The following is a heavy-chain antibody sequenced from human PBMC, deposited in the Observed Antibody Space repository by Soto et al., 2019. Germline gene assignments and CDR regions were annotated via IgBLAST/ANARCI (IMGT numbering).Heavy chain of an antibody. CDR2: IYYSGST. J-gene: IGHJ4*02. D-gene: IGHD3-22*01. V-gene: IGHV4-31*03. CDR3: AMSRYYYDSSGALD. Sequence: LSLTCTVSGGSISSGGYYWSWIRQHPGKGLEWIGYIYYSGSTYYNPSLKSRVTISVDTSKNQFSLRLSSVTAADTAVYYCAMSRYYYDSSGALDWGQGTLVTVSS. CDR1: GGSISSGGYY.